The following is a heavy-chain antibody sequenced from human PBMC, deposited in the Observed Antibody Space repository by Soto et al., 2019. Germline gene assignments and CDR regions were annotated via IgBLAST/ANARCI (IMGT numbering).Heavy chain of an antibody. CDR1: GFTFSSYW. CDR2: IKQDGSEK. J-gene: IGHJ6*03. V-gene: IGHV3-7*01. CDR3: ASVAGSGDYDFWSGYFRPYYYYYMDV. D-gene: IGHD3-3*01. Sequence: GGSLRLSCAASGFTFSSYWMSWVRQAPGKGLEWVANIKQDGSEKYYVDSVKGRFTISRDNAKNSLYLQMNSLRAEDTAVYYCASVAGSGDYDFWSGYFRPYYYYYMDVWGKGTTVTVSS.